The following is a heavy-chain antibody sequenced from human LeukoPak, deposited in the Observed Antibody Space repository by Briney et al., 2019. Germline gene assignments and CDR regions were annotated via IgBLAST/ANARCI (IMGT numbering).Heavy chain of an antibody. CDR1: GYSFSSYG. CDR3: ARDGLEDVRQISNWNVLYNYYGMDV. CDR2: IGVYNGNT. D-gene: IGHD1-1*01. V-gene: IGHV1-18*01. Sequence: ASVKVSCKASGYSFSSYGISWVRQAPGQGREGIGWIGVYNGNTNYVQKLQGRVTLTRDTSTTTVYMELTSLRSDDTALYYCARDGLEDVRQISNWNVLYNYYGMDVWGQGTSVTVSS. J-gene: IGHJ6*02.